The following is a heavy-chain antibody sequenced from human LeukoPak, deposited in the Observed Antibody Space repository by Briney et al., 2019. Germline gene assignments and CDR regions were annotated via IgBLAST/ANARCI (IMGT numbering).Heavy chain of an antibody. D-gene: IGHD1-14*01. CDR3: ARGVPDDY. CDR1: GFTFSHYS. Sequence: PGGSLRLSCAASGFTFSHYSMDWVRQAPGKGLEWVSSISRTSSDIYYADSVKGRFTISRDNAKNSLYPQMNSLRAEDTAVYYCARGVPDDYWGQGTLVTVSS. CDR2: ISRTSSDI. J-gene: IGHJ4*02. V-gene: IGHV3-21*01.